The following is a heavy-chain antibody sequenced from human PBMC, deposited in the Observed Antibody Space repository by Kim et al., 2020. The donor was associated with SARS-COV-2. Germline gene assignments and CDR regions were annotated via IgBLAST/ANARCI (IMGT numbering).Heavy chain of an antibody. Sequence: YAQKFQGRVTITADKSTSTAYMELSSLRSEDTAVYYCARGAHDTGDAFDIWGQGTMVTVSS. J-gene: IGHJ3*02. D-gene: IGHD3-9*01. V-gene: IGHV1-69*04. CDR3: ARGAHDTGDAFDI.